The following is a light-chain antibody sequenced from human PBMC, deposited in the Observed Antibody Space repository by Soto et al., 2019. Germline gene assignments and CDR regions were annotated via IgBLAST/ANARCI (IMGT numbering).Light chain of an antibody. J-gene: IGLJ2*01. CDR1: SSDVGGYNY. V-gene: IGLV2-11*01. CDR2: DVS. CDR3: CSYAGSYTFDVV. Sequence: QSALPQPRSVSVSPGQSVTISCTGTSSDVGGYNYVSWYQPHPGKAPKLMIYDVSKRPSGVPDRFSGSKSGNTASLTIAGLQAEDEADDYCCSYAGSYTFDVVFGGGTKVTV.